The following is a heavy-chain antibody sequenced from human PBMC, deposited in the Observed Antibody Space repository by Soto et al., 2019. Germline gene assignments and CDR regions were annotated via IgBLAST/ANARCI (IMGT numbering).Heavy chain of an antibody. J-gene: IGHJ6*02. CDR1: GFSLSTSGMC. CDR2: IDWDDDK. V-gene: IGHV2-70*01. D-gene: IGHD6-13*01. Sequence: SGPTLVNPTQTLTLTCTFSGFSLSTSGMCVSWIRQPPGKALEWLALIDWDDDKYYSTSLKTRLTISKDTSKNQVVLTMTNMDPVDTATYYCARSIAAAGTWGKYYYYYGMDVWGQGTTVTVSS. CDR3: ARSIAAAGTWGKYYYYYGMDV.